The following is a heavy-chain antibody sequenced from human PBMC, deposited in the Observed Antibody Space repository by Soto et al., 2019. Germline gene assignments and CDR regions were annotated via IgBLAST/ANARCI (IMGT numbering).Heavy chain of an antibody. D-gene: IGHD4-17*01. CDR3: AKDPNGDYVGAFDI. J-gene: IGHJ3*02. CDR2: ITASGGKT. V-gene: IGHV3-23*01. CDR1: GFSLRSYV. Sequence: EVQLLESGGGLVQPGGSLRLSCAASGFSLRSYVMSWVRQAPGKGPEWVSGITASGGKTYYADSVKGRFTISRDNSKNTLYLQMNSLRAEDTAVYFCAKDPNGDYVGAFDIWGQGTMVTVSS.